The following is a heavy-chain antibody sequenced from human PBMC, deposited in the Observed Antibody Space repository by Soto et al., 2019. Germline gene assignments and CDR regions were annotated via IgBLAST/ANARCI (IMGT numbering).Heavy chain of an antibody. D-gene: IGHD3-10*01. CDR2: IYYSGST. CDR1: GGSISSSSYY. J-gene: IGHJ6*03. CDR3: ARPGYGSGSHPNYYMDV. V-gene: IGHV4-39*01. Sequence: SETLSLTCTVSGGSISSSSYYWGWIRQPPGKGLEWIGSIYYSGSTYYNPSLKSRVTISVDTSKNQFSLKLSSVTAADTAVYYCARPGYGSGSHPNYYMDVWGKGTTVTVSS.